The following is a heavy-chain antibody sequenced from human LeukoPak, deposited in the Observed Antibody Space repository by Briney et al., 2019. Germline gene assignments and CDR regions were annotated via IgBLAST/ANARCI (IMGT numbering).Heavy chain of an antibody. V-gene: IGHV4-61*02. Sequence: SQTLSLTCTVSGGSISSGSYYWSWIRQPAGKGLEWIGRIYTSGSTNYNPSLKSRVTISVDTSKNQFSLKLSSVTAADTAVYYCARTGYSGSYWYWGQGTLVTVSS. CDR1: GGSISSGSYY. J-gene: IGHJ4*02. CDR2: IYTSGST. D-gene: IGHD1-26*01. CDR3: ARTGYSGSYWY.